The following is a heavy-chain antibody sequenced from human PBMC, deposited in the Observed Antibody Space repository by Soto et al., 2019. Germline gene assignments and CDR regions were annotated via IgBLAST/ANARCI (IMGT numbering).Heavy chain of an antibody. Sequence: QVQLVQSGAEVKKPGSSVKVSCKASGGTFSSYTISWVRQAPGQGLEWMGRIIPILGIANYAQKFQGRVTITADKSTSTAYMELSSLRSEDTAVYYCARAQRGYSGYGPHFDYWGQGTLVTVSS. J-gene: IGHJ4*02. CDR3: ARAQRGYSGYGPHFDY. CDR1: GGTFSSYT. V-gene: IGHV1-69*02. CDR2: IIPILGIA. D-gene: IGHD5-12*01.